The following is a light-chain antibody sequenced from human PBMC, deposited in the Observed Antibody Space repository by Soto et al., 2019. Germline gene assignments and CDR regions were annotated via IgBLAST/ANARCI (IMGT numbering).Light chain of an antibody. CDR2: GAS. J-gene: IGKJ3*01. V-gene: IGKV3-20*01. Sequence: EIVLTQSPGTLSLSPGERATLSCRASQSVSSSYLAWYQQKPGQAPRLLIYGASSRATGIPDRFSGSGSGTDFTLTISRLEPEDFPVYDCQQYGSSPLFTFGPGTKVDIK. CDR1: QSVSSSY. CDR3: QQYGSSPLFT.